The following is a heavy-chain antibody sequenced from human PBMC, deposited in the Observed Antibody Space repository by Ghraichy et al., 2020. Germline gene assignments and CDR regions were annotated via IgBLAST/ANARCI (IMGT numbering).Heavy chain of an antibody. Sequence: GGSLRLSCAASGFTFSSYSMNWVRQAPGKGLEWVSYISSSSSTIYYADSVKGRFTISRDNAKNSLYLQMNSLRDEDTAVYYCAREKEYSGSYYGIYWGQGTLVTVSS. CDR3: AREKEYSGSYYGIY. J-gene: IGHJ4*02. CDR1: GFTFSSYS. CDR2: ISSSSSTI. D-gene: IGHD1-26*01. V-gene: IGHV3-48*02.